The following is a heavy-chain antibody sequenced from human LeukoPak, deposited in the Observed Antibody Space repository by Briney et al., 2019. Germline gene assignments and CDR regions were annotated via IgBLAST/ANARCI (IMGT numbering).Heavy chain of an antibody. J-gene: IGHJ5*02. D-gene: IGHD2-2*01. V-gene: IGHV4-38-2*01. CDR3: ARGGYCSSTSCYGGNWFDP. CDR1: GYSISSGYY. Sequence: SETLSLTCAVSGYSISSGYYWGWIRQPPGKGLEWIGSIYHSGSTYYNPSLKSRVTISVDTSENQFSLKLSSVTAADTAAYYCARGGYCSSTSCYGGNWFDPWGQGTLVTVSS. CDR2: IYHSGST.